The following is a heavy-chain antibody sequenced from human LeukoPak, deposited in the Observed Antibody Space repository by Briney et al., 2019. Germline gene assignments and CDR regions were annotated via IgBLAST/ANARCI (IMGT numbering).Heavy chain of an antibody. CDR2: ISAYNGNT. CDR3: ARAVIPVAVKPAFDY. J-gene: IGHJ4*02. D-gene: IGHD6-13*01. Sequence: ASVKVSCEASGYTFTSYGISWVRQAPGQGLEWMGWISAYNGNTNYAQKLQGRVTMTTDTSTSTAYMELRSLRSDDTAVYYCARAVIPVAVKPAFDYWGQGTLVTVSS. CDR1: GYTFTSYG. V-gene: IGHV1-18*01.